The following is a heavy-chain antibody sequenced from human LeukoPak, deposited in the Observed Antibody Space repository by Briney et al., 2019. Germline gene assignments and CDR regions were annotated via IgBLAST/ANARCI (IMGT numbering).Heavy chain of an antibody. CDR2: ISSSGSHT. Sequence: GGSLRLSCVASGFSFSDYYMSWIRQAPGKGLEWVSYISSSGSHTNYADSVTGRFTISRNNAKKSLHLQMNSLRAEDTAVYYCAKSQQQLLQSPGGWGQGTLVTVSS. D-gene: IGHD6-13*01. CDR1: GFSFSDYY. CDR3: AKSQQQLLQSPGG. J-gene: IGHJ4*02. V-gene: IGHV3-11*03.